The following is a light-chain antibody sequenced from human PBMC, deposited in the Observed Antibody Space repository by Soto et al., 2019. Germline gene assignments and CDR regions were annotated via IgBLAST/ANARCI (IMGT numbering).Light chain of an antibody. J-gene: IGLJ2*01. CDR2: SNI. V-gene: IGLV1-40*01. Sequence: QSALAQPPSVSGAPGQRVTISCTGTSSNIGAGYDVHWYQHLPGTAPKLLIYSNINRPSGVPDRFSGSKSGTSASLAITGLQAEDEADYYCCSYAGSYTLVFGGGTKVTVL. CDR3: CSYAGSYTLV. CDR1: SSNIGAGYD.